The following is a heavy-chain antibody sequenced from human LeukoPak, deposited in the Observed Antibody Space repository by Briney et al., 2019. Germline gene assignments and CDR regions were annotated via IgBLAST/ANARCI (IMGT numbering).Heavy chain of an antibody. D-gene: IGHD3-22*01. CDR2: ISAYNGNT. V-gene: IGHV1-18*01. CDR3: ARTWRFRSSGYYDY. CDR1: GYAFTSYG. J-gene: IGHJ4*02. Sequence: GASVKVSCKASGYAFTSYGISWVRQAPGQRLEWMGWISAYNGNTNYAQKLQGRVTMTTDTSTSTAYMELRSLRSDDTAVYYCARTWRFRSSGYYDYWGQGTLVTVSS.